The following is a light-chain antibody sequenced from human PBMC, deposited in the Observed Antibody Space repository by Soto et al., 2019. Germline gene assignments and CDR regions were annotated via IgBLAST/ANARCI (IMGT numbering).Light chain of an antibody. Sequence: DIVMTQSPLYLPVTPGEPAYISCRSSQSLLHSNGFNYLDWYLQKPGQSPQLLIFLGSNRASGVTDKFSGSGSGTDFTLKISRVEAEDVGVYYCMQALQTPLTFGGGTKVDI. CDR2: LGS. J-gene: IGKJ4*01. V-gene: IGKV2-28*01. CDR3: MQALQTPLT. CDR1: QSLLHSNGFNY.